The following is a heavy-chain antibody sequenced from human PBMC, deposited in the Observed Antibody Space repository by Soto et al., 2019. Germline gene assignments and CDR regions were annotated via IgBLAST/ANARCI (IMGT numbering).Heavy chain of an antibody. Sequence: SETLSLTCAVSGYSINSGYYWGWIRQPPGKGLEWIGSIYHSGNTYYNPSLKSRVTISIDTSKNQFSLKLSAVTAADTAVYYCARDGGRYDYSDYWGQGTLVTV. CDR3: ARDGGRYDYSDY. J-gene: IGHJ4*02. CDR2: IYHSGNT. D-gene: IGHD2-15*01. CDR1: GYSINSGYY. V-gene: IGHV4-38-2*02.